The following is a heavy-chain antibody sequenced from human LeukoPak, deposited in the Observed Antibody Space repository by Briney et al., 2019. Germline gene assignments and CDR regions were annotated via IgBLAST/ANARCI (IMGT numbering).Heavy chain of an antibody. J-gene: IGHJ4*02. Sequence: GGSLRLSCVVSGFTLSSRWMMWVRQAPGEGLEWMTNINRDGSEKNYVDSVKGRFTITRDNAENSLYLQMNSLKVEDSAIYYCATYVSWGGYNIAYWGQGTLVTVSP. V-gene: IGHV3-7*03. CDR2: INRDGSEK. CDR3: ATYVSWGGYNIAY. CDR1: GFTLSSRW. D-gene: IGHD3-3*01.